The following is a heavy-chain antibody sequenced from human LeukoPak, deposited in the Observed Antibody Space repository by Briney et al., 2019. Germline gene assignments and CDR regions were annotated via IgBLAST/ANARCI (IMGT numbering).Heavy chain of an antibody. V-gene: IGHV3-7*01. J-gene: IGHJ3*02. CDR3: ASNYYYDSSGYWGHHAFDI. CDR2: IKEDGSEE. Sequence: PGGSLRLACGGSEFTFSSYWMTWVGQAPGKGLEWVANIKEDGSEEYYVDSVKGRFTISRDNAKNSLYLQMNSLRAEDTAVYYCASNYYYDSSGYWGHHAFDIWGQGTMVTVSS. CDR1: EFTFSSYW. D-gene: IGHD3-22*01.